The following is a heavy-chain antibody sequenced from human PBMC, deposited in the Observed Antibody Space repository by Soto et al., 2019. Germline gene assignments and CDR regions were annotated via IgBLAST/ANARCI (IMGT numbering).Heavy chain of an antibody. J-gene: IGHJ4*02. CDR2: IYHSGST. V-gene: IGHV4-38-2*01. CDR1: GYSISSGYY. CDR3: ARLFPPYYYDSSGYPPFYY. Sequence: SEPLSLTCAVSGYSISSGYYWGWIRQPPGKGLEWIGSIYHSGSTYYNPSLKSRGTISVDTSKNQFSLKLSSATAADTAVYYCARLFPPYYYDSSGYPPFYYWGQGTLVTVSS. D-gene: IGHD3-22*01.